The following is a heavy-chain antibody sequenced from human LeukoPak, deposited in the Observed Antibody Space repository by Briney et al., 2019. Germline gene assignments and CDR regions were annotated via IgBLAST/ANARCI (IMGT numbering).Heavy chain of an antibody. CDR1: GFTFSSYA. CDR3: ARVGSSSRPFDY. V-gene: IGHV3-64*04. D-gene: IGHD6-13*01. CDR2: ISSNGGST. Sequence: PGGSLRLSCSASGFTFSSYAMHWVRQAPGKGLEYVSAISSNGGSTYYADSVKGRFTISRDNAKNTLYLQMNSLRAEDTAVYYCARVGSSSRPFDYWGQGTLVTVSS. J-gene: IGHJ4*02.